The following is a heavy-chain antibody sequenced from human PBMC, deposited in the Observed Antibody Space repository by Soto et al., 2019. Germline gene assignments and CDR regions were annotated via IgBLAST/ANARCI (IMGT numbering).Heavy chain of an antibody. J-gene: IGHJ3*01. D-gene: IGHD1-26*01. CDR3: ARGDRGAFDL. CDR2: IHSDGTST. Sequence: AGGSLRLSCSAPGFTFDYYWMHWVRQAPGKGLVWVSRIHSDGTSTTYADSVKGRFTISRDNAKNTLSLQMNSLRAEDTAVYYCARGDRGAFDLWGQGTVVTVSS. CDR1: GFTFDYYW. V-gene: IGHV3-74*01.